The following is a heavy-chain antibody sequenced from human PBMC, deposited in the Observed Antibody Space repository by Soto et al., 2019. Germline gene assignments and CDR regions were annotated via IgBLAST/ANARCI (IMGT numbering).Heavy chain of an antibody. D-gene: IGHD2-15*01. CDR1: GFSVSSNY. CDR2: IYSGVGT. Sequence: GGSLRLSCVASGFSVSSNYMSWVRQAPGKGLEWVAVIYSGVGTYYADSVKGRFTISRDNSKNTLYLQMNSLRAEDTALYYCARDCSGSSCYSSGFDYWGQGTLVTVSS. CDR3: ARDCSGSSCYSSGFDY. V-gene: IGHV3-53*01. J-gene: IGHJ4*02.